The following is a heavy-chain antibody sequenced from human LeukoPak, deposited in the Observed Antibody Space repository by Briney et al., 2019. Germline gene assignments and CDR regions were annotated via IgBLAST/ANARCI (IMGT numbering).Heavy chain of an antibody. CDR1: GYTFTSYA. Sequence: GASVKVSCKASGYTFTSYAMHWVRQAPGQRLEWMGWINAGNGNTKYSQKFQGRVTITRDTSASTAYMELSSLRSEDTAVYYCARDYGRWLTPRDAFDIWGQGTMVTVSS. D-gene: IGHD5-24*01. CDR2: INAGNGNT. CDR3: ARDYGRWLTPRDAFDI. J-gene: IGHJ3*02. V-gene: IGHV1-3*01.